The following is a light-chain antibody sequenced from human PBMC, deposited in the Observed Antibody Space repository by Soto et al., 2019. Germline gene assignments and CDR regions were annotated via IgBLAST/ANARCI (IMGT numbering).Light chain of an antibody. J-gene: IGKJ1*01. V-gene: IGKV4-1*01. CDR2: WAS. Sequence: DIVMTQSPDSLAVSLGERATINCESSQTVLYSSNNKNYLAWYQQKPGQPPKLLIYWASTRESGVPDRFSGSGAGTDFTLTISRLQAEDVAVYYCQQYYTTPWTFGQGTKVEIK. CDR3: QQYYTTPWT. CDR1: QTVLYSSNNKNY.